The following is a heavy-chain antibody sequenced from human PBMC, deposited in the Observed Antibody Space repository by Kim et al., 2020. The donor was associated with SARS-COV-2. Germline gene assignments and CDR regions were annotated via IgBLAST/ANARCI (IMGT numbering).Heavy chain of an antibody. D-gene: IGHD3-10*01. V-gene: IGHV3-33*01. Sequence: GGSLRLSCAASGFTFSSYGMHWVRQAPGKGLEWVAVIWYDGSNKYYADSVKGRFTISRDNSKNTLYLQMNSLRAEDTAVYYCARDRGRELAYYYGSPFWVPGTYFDYWGQGTLVTVSS. CDR2: IWYDGSNK. CDR3: ARDRGRELAYYYGSPFWVPGTYFDY. J-gene: IGHJ4*02. CDR1: GFTFSSYG.